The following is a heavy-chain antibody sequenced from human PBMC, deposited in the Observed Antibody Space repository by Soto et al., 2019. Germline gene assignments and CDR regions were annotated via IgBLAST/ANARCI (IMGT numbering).Heavy chain of an antibody. Sequence: VGSLRLSCASSGFTFKQHWMSCVRHPPGKWLEWVASIKQDGSATYYVDSLKGRFTISRDNSKNSLDLQMNSLRVEDTAVYYCARDYGSGGFLTKWSPGMNVWGQGTTVTVSS. CDR2: IKQDGSAT. CDR3: ARDYGSGGFLTKWSPGMNV. J-gene: IGHJ6*02. V-gene: IGHV3-7*01. D-gene: IGHD3-10*01. CDR1: GFTFKQHW.